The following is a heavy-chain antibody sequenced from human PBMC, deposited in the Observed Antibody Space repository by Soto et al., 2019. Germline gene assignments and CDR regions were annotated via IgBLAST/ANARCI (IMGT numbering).Heavy chain of an antibody. J-gene: IGHJ4*02. CDR3: TTEASITMIVVISGAPLYFDY. V-gene: IGHV3-15*07. CDR1: GFTFSNAW. Sequence: GSLRLSCAASGFTFSNAWMNWVRQAPGKGLEWVGRIKSKTDGGTTDYAAPVKGRFTISRDDSKNTLYLQMNSLKTEDTAVYYCTTEASITMIVVISGAPLYFDYWGQGTLVTVSS. CDR2: IKSKTDGGTT. D-gene: IGHD3-22*01.